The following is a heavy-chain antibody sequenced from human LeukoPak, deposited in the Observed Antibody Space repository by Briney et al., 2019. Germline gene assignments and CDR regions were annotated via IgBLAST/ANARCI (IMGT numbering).Heavy chain of an antibody. CDR2: IYYSGST. CDR1: GGSISSYY. D-gene: IGHD4-17*01. Sequence: PSGTLSLTCTVSGGSISSYYWSWIRQPPGKGLEWIGYIYYSGSTNYNPSLKSRVTISVDTSKNQFSLKLSSVTAADTAVYYCARVDYGDYFVYWGQGTLVTVSS. CDR3: ARVDYGDYFVY. J-gene: IGHJ4*02. V-gene: IGHV4-59*01.